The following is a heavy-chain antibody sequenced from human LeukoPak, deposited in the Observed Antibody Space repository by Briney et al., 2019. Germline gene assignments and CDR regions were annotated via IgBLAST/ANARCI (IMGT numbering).Heavy chain of an antibody. J-gene: IGHJ4*02. D-gene: IGHD2-15*01. CDR2: INPNNGGT. CDR3: ARDPAFLGYCSGGSCYSGNDPYFGY. V-gene: IGHV1-2*02. CDR1: GYTFTGYY. Sequence: AASVKVSCKASGYTFTGYYMHWVRQAPGQGLEWMGWINPNNGGTNYAQKFQGRVTMTRDTSISTAYMELSRLRSDDTAVYYCARDPAFLGYCSGGSCYSGNDPYFGYWGQGTLVTVSS.